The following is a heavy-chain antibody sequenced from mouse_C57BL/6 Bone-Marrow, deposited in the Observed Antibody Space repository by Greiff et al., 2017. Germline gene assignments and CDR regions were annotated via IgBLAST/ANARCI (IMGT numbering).Heavy chain of an antibody. CDR3: ARQALRSGDY. Sequence: EVQGVESGGDLVKPGGSLKLSCAASGFTFSSYGMSWVRQTPDKRLEWVATISSGGSYTYYPDSVKGRFTISRDNAKNTLYLQMSSLKSEDTAMYYCARQALRSGDYWGQGTSVTVSS. CDR2: ISSGGSYT. J-gene: IGHJ4*01. CDR1: GFTFSSYG. V-gene: IGHV5-6*01.